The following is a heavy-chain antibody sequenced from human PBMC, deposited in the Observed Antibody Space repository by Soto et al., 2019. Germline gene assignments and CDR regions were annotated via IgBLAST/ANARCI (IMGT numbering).Heavy chain of an antibody. CDR1: GFRIDDFG. V-gene: IGHV3-20*04. D-gene: IGHD6-19*01. CDR2: ITWNSGST. Sequence: EVELVESGGGVVRPGGSLRLSCAASGFRIDDFGMSWVRQAPGKGLEWVSGITWNSGSTGYADYVKGRFRISRDNAKNSVYLQMDSLRAEDTAFYYCARYGGVAGAVDAFDLWGQGTMGTVSS. J-gene: IGHJ3*01. CDR3: ARYGGVAGAVDAFDL.